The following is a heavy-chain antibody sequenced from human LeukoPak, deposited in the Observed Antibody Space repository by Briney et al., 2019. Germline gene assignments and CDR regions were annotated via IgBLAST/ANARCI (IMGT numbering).Heavy chain of an antibody. CDR1: GFTFSSPW. J-gene: IGHJ4*02. V-gene: IGHV3-7*01. Sequence: GGSLRLSCVASGFTFSSPWMNWVRQAPGKGLEWVANIKHDGSEEYYVDSVRGRFTISRDNAKNSLYLQMNSLRAEDTAVYYCARVGQLLWFGELLEGDFDYWGQGTLVTVSS. CDR2: IKHDGSEE. CDR3: ARVGQLLWFGELLEGDFDY. D-gene: IGHD3-10*01.